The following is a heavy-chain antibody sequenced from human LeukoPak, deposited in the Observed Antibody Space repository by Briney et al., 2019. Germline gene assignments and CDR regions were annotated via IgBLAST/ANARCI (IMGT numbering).Heavy chain of an antibody. CDR2: IYYTGST. V-gene: IGHV4-39*01. J-gene: IGHJ4*02. CDR3: ARPQGRLWTHFDY. D-gene: IGHD5-18*01. Sequence: SETLSLTCSVSGGSISSSSYWWGWIRQPPGKGLEWIGSIYYTGSTYYNPSLKSRVSISVDTSKNQFSLKLSSVTAADTAVYYCARPQGRLWTHFDYWGQGTLVTVSS. CDR1: GGSISSSSYW.